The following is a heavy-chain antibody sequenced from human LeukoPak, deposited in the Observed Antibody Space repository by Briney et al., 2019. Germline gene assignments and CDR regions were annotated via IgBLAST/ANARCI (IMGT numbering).Heavy chain of an antibody. V-gene: IGHV1-18*04. J-gene: IGHJ4*02. Sequence: GASVKVSCKASEYTFTSYSIGWVRQAPGQGLEWIGWINTYNGNMNYAQKLQGRVTMTTDTSTSTASMELRSLRSDDTAVYFCARQARGYSSGWYHFHFDYWGQGTLVIVSS. D-gene: IGHD6-19*01. CDR3: ARQARGYSSGWYHFHFDY. CDR1: EYTFTSYS. CDR2: INTYNGNM.